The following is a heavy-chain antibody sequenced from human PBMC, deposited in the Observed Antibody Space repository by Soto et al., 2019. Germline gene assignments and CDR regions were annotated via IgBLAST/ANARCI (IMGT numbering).Heavy chain of an antibody. CDR3: ARGGPTGGIGY. J-gene: IGHJ4*02. Sequence: QVQLVQSGAEVKKPGSSVKVSCKASGGTFSSYTISWVRQAPGQGLEWMGRIIPILGIANYAQKFQGRVTXTXXKSTSTAYMELSSLRSEDTAVYYCARGGPTGGIGYWGQGTLVTVSS. CDR1: GGTFSSYT. CDR2: IIPILGIA. D-gene: IGHD2-8*02. V-gene: IGHV1-69*02.